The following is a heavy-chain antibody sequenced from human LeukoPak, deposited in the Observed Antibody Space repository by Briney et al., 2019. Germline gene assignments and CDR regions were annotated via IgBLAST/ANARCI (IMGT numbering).Heavy chain of an antibody. Sequence: GGPLRLSCAASGFTFSSYWMSWARQAPGKGLEWVANIKQDGSEKYYVDSVKGRFTISRDNAKNSLYLQMNSLRAEDTAVYYCARDAYIAAAGTFYFDYWGQGTLVTVSS. D-gene: IGHD6-13*01. CDR1: GFTFSSYW. CDR3: ARDAYIAAAGTFYFDY. J-gene: IGHJ4*02. CDR2: IKQDGSEK. V-gene: IGHV3-7*01.